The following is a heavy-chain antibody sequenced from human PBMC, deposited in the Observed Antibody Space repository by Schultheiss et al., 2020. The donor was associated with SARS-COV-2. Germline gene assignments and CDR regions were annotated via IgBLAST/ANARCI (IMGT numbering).Heavy chain of an antibody. CDR1: GGSISSYY. CDR3: ARGDIHYYYGMDV. V-gene: IGHV4-59*05. D-gene: IGHD2-15*01. J-gene: IGHJ6*02. CDR2: IYYSGST. Sequence: SETLSLTCTVSGGSISSYYWSWIRQPPGKGLEWIGSIYYSGSTYYNPSLKSRVTISVDTSKTQFSLKLYSVTAADTAVYYCARGDIHYYYGMDVWGQGTTVTVSS.